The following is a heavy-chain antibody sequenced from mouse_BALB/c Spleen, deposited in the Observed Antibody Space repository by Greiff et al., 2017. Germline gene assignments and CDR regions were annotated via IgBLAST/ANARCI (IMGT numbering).Heavy chain of an antibody. CDR3: ARDDYGSRTAY. D-gene: IGHD1-1*01. J-gene: IGHJ3*01. CDR2: IRNKANGYTT. V-gene: IGHV7-3*02. CDR1: GFTFTDYY. Sequence: EVMLVESGGGLVQPGGSLRLSCATSGFTFTDYYMSWVRQPPGKALEWLGFIRNKANGYTTEYSASVKGRFTISRDNSQSILYLQMNTLRAEDSATYYCARDDYGSRTAYWGQGTLVTVSA.